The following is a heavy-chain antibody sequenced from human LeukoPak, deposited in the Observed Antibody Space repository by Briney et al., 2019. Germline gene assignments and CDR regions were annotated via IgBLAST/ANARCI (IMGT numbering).Heavy chain of an antibody. Sequence: ASVKVSCKASGYTFTSYGISWVRQAPGKGLEWMGGFDPEDGETIYAQKFQGRVTMTEDTSTDTAYMELSSLRSEDTAVYYCATGIRDTVVTLDAFDIWGQGTMVTVSS. V-gene: IGHV1-24*01. J-gene: IGHJ3*02. CDR2: FDPEDGET. D-gene: IGHD4-23*01. CDR1: GYTFTSYG. CDR3: ATGIRDTVVTLDAFDI.